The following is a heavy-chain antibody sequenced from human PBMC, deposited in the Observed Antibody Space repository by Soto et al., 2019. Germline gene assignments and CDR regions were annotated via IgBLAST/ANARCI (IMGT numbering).Heavy chain of an antibody. D-gene: IGHD5-18*01. CDR3: AKDVIGYSYYISSSYYFDY. V-gene: IGHV3-53*01. Sequence: GGSLRLSCAASGFTVSSNYMSWVRQAPGKGLEWVSVIYSDGSTYYADSVKGRFTISRDNSKNTLYLQMNSLRAEDTAVYYCAKDVIGYSYYISSSYYFDYWGQGTLVTVSS. J-gene: IGHJ4*02. CDR1: GFTVSSNY. CDR2: IYSDGST.